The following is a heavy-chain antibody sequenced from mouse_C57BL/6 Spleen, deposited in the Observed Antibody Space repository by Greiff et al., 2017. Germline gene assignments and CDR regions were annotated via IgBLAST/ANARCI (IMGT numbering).Heavy chain of an antibody. CDR2: ISYDGSN. J-gene: IGHJ4*01. CDR1: GYSITSGYY. CDR3: AREGGSYYSNDYYAMDY. Sequence: EVKLQESGPGLVKPSQSLSLTCSVTGYSITSGYYWNWIRQFPGNKLEWMGYISYDGSNNYNPSLKNRISITRDTSKNQFFLKLNSVTTEDTATYYCAREGGSYYSNDYYAMDYWGQGTSVTVSS. D-gene: IGHD2-5*01. V-gene: IGHV3-6*01.